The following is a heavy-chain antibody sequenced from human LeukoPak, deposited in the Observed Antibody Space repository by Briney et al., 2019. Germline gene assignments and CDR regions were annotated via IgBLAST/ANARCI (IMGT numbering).Heavy chain of an antibody. V-gene: IGHV1-18*01. D-gene: IGHD6-19*01. J-gene: IGHJ4*02. Sequence: ASMKVSCKASGYTFNRHGIAWVRHAPGHGLEWVGWISCYNGDTNYAQKVQGRVTMTTDTSTSTAYMELRSLTSDDTAVYYCARDPSNSGGWNPYFDYWGQGALVTVSS. CDR1: GYTFNRHG. CDR3: ARDPSNSGGWNPYFDY. CDR2: ISCYNGDT.